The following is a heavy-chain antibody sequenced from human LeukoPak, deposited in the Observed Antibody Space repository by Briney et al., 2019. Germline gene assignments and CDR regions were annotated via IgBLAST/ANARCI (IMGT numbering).Heavy chain of an antibody. D-gene: IGHD3-16*01. CDR2: IYSSGNT. J-gene: IGHJ5*01. CDR1: GASISSSNYY. V-gene: IGHV4-39*01. CDR3: ARQGDSIRGYYPDWFDS. Sequence: SETLSLTCAVSGASISSSNYYWGWVRQSPGKGLEWIGNIYSSGNTYYNASLKSRVTMYIDTSKNQFSLKLSSVTAADTAEYFCARQGDSIRGYYPDWFDSWGQGTLVIVSS.